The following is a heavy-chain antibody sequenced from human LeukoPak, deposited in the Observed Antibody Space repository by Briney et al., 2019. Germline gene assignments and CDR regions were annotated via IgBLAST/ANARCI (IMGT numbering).Heavy chain of an antibody. D-gene: IGHD6-6*01. CDR2: ISSLSGTR. CDR1: GFTFGSYS. Sequence: GGSLRLSCAASGFTFGSYSMNWVRQAPGKGLEWVSFISSLSGTREYADSVKGRFTISRDNAKNSLYLQMSSLRVEDTAVYYCTRDPRHLDSWGQGTLVTVSS. V-gene: IGHV3-48*01. J-gene: IGHJ4*02. CDR3: TRDPRHLDS.